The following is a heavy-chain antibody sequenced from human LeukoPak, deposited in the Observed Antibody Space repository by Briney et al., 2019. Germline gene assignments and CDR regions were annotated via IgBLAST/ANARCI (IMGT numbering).Heavy chain of an antibody. CDR3: AKVSGQYYYYYMDV. J-gene: IGHJ6*03. V-gene: IGHV3-33*06. D-gene: IGHD3-10*01. Sequence: WGSLRLSCAASGFTFSSYGRHWVRQAPGKGLEWVAVIWYGGSNKYYADSVKGRFTISRDNSKNTLYLQMNSLRAEDTAVYYCAKVSGQYYYYYMDVWGNGTTVTVSS. CDR2: IWYGGSNK. CDR1: GFTFSSYG.